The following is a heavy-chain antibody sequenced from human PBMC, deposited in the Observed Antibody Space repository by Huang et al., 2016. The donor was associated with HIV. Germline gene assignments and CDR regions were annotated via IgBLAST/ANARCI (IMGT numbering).Heavy chain of an antibody. D-gene: IGHD3-3*01. CDR2: IDYSGST. CDR1: GGSISTHY. V-gene: IGHV4-59*11. CDR3: ARDHHDFWRGYRRMYFFDH. Sequence: QVQLQESGPGLVKPSETLSLTYTVSGGSISTHYWSWIRQPPGKGLEWIGSIDYSGSTNYSPSRKSRVTILLDTSKNQFSLRVNSVTAADTAMYYCARDHHDFWRGYRRMYFFDHWGQGTLVTVSS. J-gene: IGHJ4*02.